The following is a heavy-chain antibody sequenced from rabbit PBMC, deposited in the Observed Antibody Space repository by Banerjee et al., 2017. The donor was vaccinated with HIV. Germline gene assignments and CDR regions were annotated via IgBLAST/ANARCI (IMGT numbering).Heavy chain of an antibody. Sequence: QSLEESGGDLVKPGASLTLTCKASGIDFSSYYYMCWVRQAPGKGLEWIACIYAGSSGSPYYANWAKGRFTISKTSSTTVTLQMTSLTAADTATYFCARAYNSGWGGYFNLWGQGTLVTVS. CDR2: IYAGSSGSP. J-gene: IGHJ4*01. D-gene: IGHD4-1*01. CDR3: ARAYNSGWGGYFNL. CDR1: GIDFSSYYY. V-gene: IGHV1S40*01.